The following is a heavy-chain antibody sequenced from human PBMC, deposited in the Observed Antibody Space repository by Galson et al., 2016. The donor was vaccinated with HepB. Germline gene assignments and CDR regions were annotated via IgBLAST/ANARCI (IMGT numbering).Heavy chain of an antibody. CDR2: INYAGNT. V-gene: IGHV4-34*01. D-gene: IGHD6-19*01. Sequence: SETLSLTCGVYNGSFNDHYWSWIRQPPGQGLEWIGEINYAGNTKYNPSLKSRVTLSVDTSKNQFSLKLTSVTAADTAVYYCASQGSGSSNWFGPWGRGTLVTVSS. J-gene: IGHJ5*02. CDR3: ASQGSGSSNWFGP. CDR1: NGSFNDHY.